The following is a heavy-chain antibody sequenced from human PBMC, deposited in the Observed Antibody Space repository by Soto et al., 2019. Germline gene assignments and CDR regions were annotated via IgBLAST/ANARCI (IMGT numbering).Heavy chain of an antibody. CDR1: GASISSGGDY. D-gene: IGHD4-17*01. V-gene: IGHV4-31*01. J-gene: IGHJ4*02. CDR2: IYYSGAT. Sequence: QVQLQESGPGLVNPSQTLSLTCTVSGASISSGGDYWSWIRQHPGKGLEWIGDIYYSGATYYDPSLESQLTLSVGTSKYQFSVKLSSVTAADTALYYCAKARKGYGDFDYWGQGTLVTVSS. CDR3: AKARKGYGDFDY.